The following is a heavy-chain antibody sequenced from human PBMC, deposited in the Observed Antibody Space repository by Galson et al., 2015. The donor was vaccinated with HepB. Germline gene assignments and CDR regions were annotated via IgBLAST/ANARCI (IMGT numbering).Heavy chain of an antibody. Sequence: SLRLSCAASGFTFSSYGMHWVRQAPGKGLEWVAFIRYDGSNKYYADSVKGRFTISRDNSKNTLYLQMNSLRAEDTAVYYCAKDRPRGTFSGKGMDVWGQGTTVTVSS. CDR2: IRYDGSNK. CDR3: AKDRPRGTFSGKGMDV. CDR1: GFTFSSYG. J-gene: IGHJ6*02. V-gene: IGHV3-30*02. D-gene: IGHD1-1*01.